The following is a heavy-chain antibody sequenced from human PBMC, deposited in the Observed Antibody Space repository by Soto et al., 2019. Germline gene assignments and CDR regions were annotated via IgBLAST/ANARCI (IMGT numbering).Heavy chain of an antibody. V-gene: IGHV5-51*01. D-gene: IGHD6-13*01. J-gene: IGHJ5*02. CDR2: IYPGDSDT. Sequence: PGESLKISCKGSGYSFTSYWIGWVRQMPGKGLEWMGIIYPGDSDTRYSPSFQGQVTISADKSISTAYLQWSSLKASDTAMYYCARLGSAAPTESHGFNWFDPWGQGTLVTVSS. CDR1: GYSFTSYW. CDR3: ARLGSAAPTESHGFNWFDP.